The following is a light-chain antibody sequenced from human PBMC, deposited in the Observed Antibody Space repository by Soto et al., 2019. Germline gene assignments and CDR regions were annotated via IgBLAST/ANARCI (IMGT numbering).Light chain of an antibody. CDR3: QQYNNPVHT. J-gene: IGKJ4*01. CDR1: QGISNF. Sequence: DIQMTQSPSSLSASLGDRVTITCQASQGISNFLNWDQHRPGNAPIVVIYAASNLESGVPPRFSGSGSGTYFTLTISSLQPEDFGRYFCQQYNNPVHTFGRGTKVEIK. CDR2: AAS. V-gene: IGKV1-33*01.